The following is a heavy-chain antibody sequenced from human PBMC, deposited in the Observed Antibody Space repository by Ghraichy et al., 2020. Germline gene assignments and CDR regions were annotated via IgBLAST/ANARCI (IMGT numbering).Heavy chain of an antibody. J-gene: IGHJ6*02. CDR3: AKDLGFNALRFGMDV. V-gene: IGHV3-43*01. Sequence: LSLTCAASGFMFDDYTMYWIRQAPGKGLEWLSLISWDGDTTYYADSVKGRFTISRDNSKKSLYLQMNSLRSEDTALYYCAKDLGFNALRFGMDVWGQGTTVTVSS. CDR2: ISWDGDTT. D-gene: IGHD2-8*01. CDR1: GFMFDDYT.